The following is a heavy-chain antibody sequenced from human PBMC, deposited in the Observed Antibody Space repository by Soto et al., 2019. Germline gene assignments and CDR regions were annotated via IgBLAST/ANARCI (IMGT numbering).Heavy chain of an antibody. CDR2: IIPALGTA. J-gene: IGHJ2*01. CDR3: ARPDFGDYWYFDL. V-gene: IGHV1-69*08. Sequence: QDQLVQSGAEVKKPGSSVKVSCKASGGTFSSHTFSWVRQAPGQGLEWMGRIIPALGTATYAQKFQGRVTITADESATTVYMELNSPRSEATAVYYCARPDFGDYWYFDLWGRGTLVTVSS. D-gene: IGHD4-17*01. CDR1: GGTFSSHT.